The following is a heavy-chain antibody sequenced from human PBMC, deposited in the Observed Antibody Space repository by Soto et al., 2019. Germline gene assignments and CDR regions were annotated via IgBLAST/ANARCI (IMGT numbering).Heavy chain of an antibody. CDR1: GGSVISGSYY. CDR3: AREGYGAPNWFDP. D-gene: IGHD4-17*01. CDR2: IYYSGST. V-gene: IGHV4-61*01. Sequence: SETLSLTCTVSGGSVISGSYYWIWIRQPPGKGLEWIGYIYYSGSTNYNPSLKSRVTISVDTSKNQFSLKLSSVTAADTAVYYCAREGYGAPNWFDPWGQGTLVTVS. J-gene: IGHJ5*02.